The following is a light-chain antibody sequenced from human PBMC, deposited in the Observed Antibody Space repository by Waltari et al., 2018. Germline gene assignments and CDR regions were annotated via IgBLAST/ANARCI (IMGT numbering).Light chain of an antibody. Sequence: EIVMTQSPVTLSVSPGERATLSCRASQSVGSHLAWYQQKPGQPPRLLIYGASTRATGIPARFTGSGSGTEFTLTISSLQSEDFAVFYCQQYDNWPLTFGGGTKVEIK. CDR1: QSVGSH. CDR2: GAS. J-gene: IGKJ4*01. CDR3: QQYDNWPLT. V-gene: IGKV3-15*01.